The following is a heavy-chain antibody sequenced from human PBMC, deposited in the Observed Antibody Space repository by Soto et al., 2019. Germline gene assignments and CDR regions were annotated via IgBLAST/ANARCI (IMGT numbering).Heavy chain of an antibody. CDR1: GYTLTELS. D-gene: IGHD6-13*01. J-gene: IGHJ4*02. Sequence: ASVKVSCKVSGYTLTELSMHWVRQAPGKGLEWMGGFDPEDGETIYAQKFQGRVTMTEDTSTDTAYMELSSLRSEDTAVYYCATARYSSSWDLPYYFDYWGQGTLVTVSS. V-gene: IGHV1-24*01. CDR3: ATARYSSSWDLPYYFDY. CDR2: FDPEDGET.